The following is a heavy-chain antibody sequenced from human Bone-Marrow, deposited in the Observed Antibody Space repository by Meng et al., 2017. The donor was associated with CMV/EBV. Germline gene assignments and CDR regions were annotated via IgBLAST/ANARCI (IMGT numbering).Heavy chain of an antibody. V-gene: IGHV4-59*01. CDR2: IYYSGST. CDR1: GGSISSYY. J-gene: IGHJ6*02. CDR3: ARDPRHGMDV. Sequence: SETLSLTCTVSGGSISSYYWSWIRQPPGKGLEWIGYIYYSGSTNYNPSLKSRVTISVDTSKNQFFLKLSSVTAADTAVYYCARDPRHGMDVWGQGTTVTVSS.